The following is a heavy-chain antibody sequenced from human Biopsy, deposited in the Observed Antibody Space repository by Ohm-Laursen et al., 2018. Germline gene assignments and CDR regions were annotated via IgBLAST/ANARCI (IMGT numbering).Heavy chain of an antibody. CDR2: IYSNGNT. D-gene: IGHD1-26*01. CDR1: GGSISGHF. Sequence: SETLSLTCTVSGGSISGHFWSWVRQPAGKGLEWIGRIYSNGNTNYNPSLKSRVSMSVDTSKNHFPLNLTSVTAADTAVYYCARDEELLRAFDIWGQGTLGTVSS. J-gene: IGHJ3*02. CDR3: ARDEELLRAFDI. V-gene: IGHV4-4*07.